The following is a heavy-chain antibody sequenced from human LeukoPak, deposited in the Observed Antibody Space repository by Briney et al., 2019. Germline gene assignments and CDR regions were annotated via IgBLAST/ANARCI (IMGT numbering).Heavy chain of an antibody. CDR2: ISGSGDNT. V-gene: IGHV3-23*01. Sequence: PGGSLRLSCAASGFTFSGFAMSWVRGTPGKGLEWGSGISGSGDNTIYADSVKGRFTISRDNSKNTLYLEMNSLRAEDTAIYYCAKMKGHPLPKYYMDVWGQGTTVTVSS. J-gene: IGHJ6*01. CDR1: GFTFSGFA. CDR3: AKMKGHPLPKYYMDV. D-gene: IGHD1-26*01.